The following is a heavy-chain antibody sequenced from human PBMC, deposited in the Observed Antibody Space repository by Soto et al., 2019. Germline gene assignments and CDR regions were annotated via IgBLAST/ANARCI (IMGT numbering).Heavy chain of an antibody. Sequence: SETLSLTCSVSGGSISSGDYYWSWIRQPPEKGQEWIGYIYYSGSTYYNPSLKSRVTISVDTSKNQFSLNLNSVTAADTAVYFCARGNDFWSGYSTLTYYGLDVWGQGTTVTVSS. CDR3: ARGNDFWSGYSTLTYYGLDV. J-gene: IGHJ6*02. CDR1: GGSISSGDYY. V-gene: IGHV4-30-4*01. D-gene: IGHD3-3*01. CDR2: IYYSGST.